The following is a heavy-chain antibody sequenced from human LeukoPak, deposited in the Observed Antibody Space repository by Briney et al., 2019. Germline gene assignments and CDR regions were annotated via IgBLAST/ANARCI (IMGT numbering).Heavy chain of an antibody. V-gene: IGHV1-24*01. CDR1: GYTLTELS. J-gene: IGHJ4*02. CDR3: VSIDLDS. Sequence: ASVKVSCKVSGYTLTELSIHWVRQAPGKGLEWMGGEDGGPIYAKKFQGRVTMTEDTSTDTAYMDVCSLKSEDTAVYYCVSIDLDSWGQGTLVTVSS. CDR2: EDGGP. D-gene: IGHD3-16*02.